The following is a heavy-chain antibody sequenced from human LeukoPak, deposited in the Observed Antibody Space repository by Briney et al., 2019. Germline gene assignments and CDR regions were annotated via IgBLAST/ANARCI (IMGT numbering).Heavy chain of an antibody. V-gene: IGHV6-1*01. D-gene: IGHD5-24*01. CDR2: TYYNSINYNRNK. CDR1: GDSVSTDNAR. CDR3: ARGWLQSGFGY. J-gene: IGHJ1*01. Sequence: SQTLSLTCALSGDSVSTDNARWNWLTPSPSRDLKWLGSTYYNSINYNRNKDYAPAVNSRITITPDTTKDQCCLQLNSVTPEDTAVYYCARGWLQSGFGYWGQGTLVTVSS.